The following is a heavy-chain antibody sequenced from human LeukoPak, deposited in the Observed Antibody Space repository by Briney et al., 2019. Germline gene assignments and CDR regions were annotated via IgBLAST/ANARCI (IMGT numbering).Heavy chain of an antibody. Sequence: SETLSLTYTVSGGSISSSSYYWGWIRQPPGKGLEWIGSIYYSGSTYYNLSLKSRVTISVDTSKNQFSLKLSSVTAADTAVYYCARINTSLYFDYWGQGTLVTVSS. CDR1: GGSISSSSYY. D-gene: IGHD3-22*01. J-gene: IGHJ4*02. CDR2: IYYSGST. V-gene: IGHV4-39*07. CDR3: ARINTSLYFDY.